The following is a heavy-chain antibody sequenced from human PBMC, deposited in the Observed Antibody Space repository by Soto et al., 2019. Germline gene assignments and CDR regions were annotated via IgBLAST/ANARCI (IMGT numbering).Heavy chain of an antibody. CDR2: VYYTGTT. CDR3: ARSVFP. V-gene: IGHV4-59*12. CDR1: GGSINNYY. Sequence: SETLSLTCTVSGGSINNYYWTWIRQPPGMGLEWIGYVYYTGTTSYNPSLKSRVTISIDGSKNQISLKLSSVTAADTAVYYCARSVFPWGQGTLVTVSS. J-gene: IGHJ5*02.